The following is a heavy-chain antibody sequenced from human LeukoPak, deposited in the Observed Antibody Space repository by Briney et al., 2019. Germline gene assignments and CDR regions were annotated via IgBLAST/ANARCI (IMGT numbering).Heavy chain of an antibody. D-gene: IGHD3-10*01. V-gene: IGHV3-15*01. Sequence: GGSLRLSCAASGFTFSSYSMNWVRQAPGKGLEWVGRIKSKTDGGTTDYAAPVKSRFTISRDDSKNTLYLQMNSLKTEDTAVYYCTTAYLWRIRGVIALDYWGQGTLVTVSS. CDR3: TTAYLWRIRGVIALDY. CDR1: GFTFSSYS. CDR2: IKSKTDGGTT. J-gene: IGHJ4*02.